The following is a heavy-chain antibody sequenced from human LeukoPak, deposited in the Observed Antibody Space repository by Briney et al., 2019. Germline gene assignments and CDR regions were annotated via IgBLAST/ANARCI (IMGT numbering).Heavy chain of an antibody. CDR1: GFTFSSYW. J-gene: IGHJ3*02. Sequence: GGSLRLSCAASGFTFSSYWMSWVRQAPGKGLEWVANIKQGGSEKYYVDSVKGRFTISRDNAKNSLYLQMNSLRAEDTAVYYCARTRSSSWYDAFDIWGQGTMVTVSS. D-gene: IGHD6-13*01. CDR2: IKQGGSEK. CDR3: ARTRSSSWYDAFDI. V-gene: IGHV3-7*01.